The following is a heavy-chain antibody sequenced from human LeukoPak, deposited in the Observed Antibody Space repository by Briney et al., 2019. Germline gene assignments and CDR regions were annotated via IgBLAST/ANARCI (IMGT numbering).Heavy chain of an antibody. CDR2: IYTSGST. Sequence: SETLSLTCTVSGGSISSGSYYWSWIRQPAGKGLEWIGRIYTSGSTNYNPSLKSRVTISVDTSKNQFSLKLSSVTAADTAVYYCASGSKLWKRIDYWGQGTLVTVSS. V-gene: IGHV4-61*02. CDR3: ASGSKLWKRIDY. CDR1: GGSISSGSYY. J-gene: IGHJ4*02. D-gene: IGHD5-18*01.